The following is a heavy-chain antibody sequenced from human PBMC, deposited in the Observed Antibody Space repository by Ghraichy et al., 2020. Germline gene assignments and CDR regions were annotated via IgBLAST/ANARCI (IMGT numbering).Heavy chain of an antibody. J-gene: IGHJ4*02. V-gene: IGHV3-23*01. CDR1: GFAFSSYA. CDR3: AKATADGFCSGGSCSGYFFDY. D-gene: IGHD2-15*01. CDR2: IGGSDSST. Sequence: GGSLRLSCAASGFAFSSYAMSWVRQSPGKGLEWVSAIGGSDSSTYYADSVKGRFAISRDNSKNTLYLQMSSLRAEDAAVYYCAKATADGFCSGGSCSGYFFDYWGQGTLVTVSS.